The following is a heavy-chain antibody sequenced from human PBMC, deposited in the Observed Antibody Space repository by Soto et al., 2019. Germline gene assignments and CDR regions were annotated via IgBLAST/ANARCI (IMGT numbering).Heavy chain of an antibody. J-gene: IGHJ4*02. V-gene: IGHV1-18*01. CDR2: ISGYNGNT. CDR1: GYTFTSYG. CDR3: ARDLGGQIVDY. Sequence: ASVKVSCKASGYTFTSYGISWVRQAPGQGLEWMGWISGYNGNTKSAQKLQGRVTMTTDTSTSTAYMELRSLRSDDTAVYYCARDLGGQIVDYWGQGTLVTVSS. D-gene: IGHD1-26*01.